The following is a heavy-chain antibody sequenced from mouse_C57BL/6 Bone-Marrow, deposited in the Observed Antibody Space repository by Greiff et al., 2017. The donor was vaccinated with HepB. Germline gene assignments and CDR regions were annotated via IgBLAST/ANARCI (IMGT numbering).Heavy chain of an antibody. CDR2: IYPGSGST. D-gene: IGHD1-1*01. V-gene: IGHV1-55*01. Sequence: VQLQQPGAELVKPGASVKMSCKASGYTFTSYWITWVKQRPGQGLEWIGDIYPGSGSTNYNEKFKSKATLTVDKSSSTAYMQLSSLTSEDSAVYYCASITTVRYAMDYWGQGTSVTVSS. J-gene: IGHJ4*01. CDR1: GYTFTSYW. CDR3: ASITTVRYAMDY.